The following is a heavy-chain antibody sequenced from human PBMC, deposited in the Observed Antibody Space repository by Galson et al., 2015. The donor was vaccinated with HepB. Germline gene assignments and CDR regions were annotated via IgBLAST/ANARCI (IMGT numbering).Heavy chain of an antibody. Sequence: QSGAEVKKPGESLKISCKGSGYSFTSYWIAWVRQMPGRGLEWMGIIYPGDSETRYSPSFQGQVTISADKSIRTAYLQWSSLKASDSAMYYCARALLGGIVGATPNYDWGQGTLVTVSS. CDR1: GYSFTSYW. CDR3: ARALLGGIVGATPNYD. V-gene: IGHV5-51*03. CDR2: IYPGDSET. D-gene: IGHD1-26*01. J-gene: IGHJ4*02.